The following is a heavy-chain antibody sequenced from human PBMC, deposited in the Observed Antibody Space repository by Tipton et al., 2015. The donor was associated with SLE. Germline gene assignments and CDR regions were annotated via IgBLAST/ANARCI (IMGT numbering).Heavy chain of an antibody. Sequence: LRLSCAASGFTVTTKYMSWVRQAPGKGLQWVSVIYSGGSTLYADSVKGRFTISRDISKNTLYLQMNSLRAEDTAVYYCARGGVSYMDVWGKGTTVTVSS. CDR1: GFTVTTKY. CDR3: ARGGVSYMDV. J-gene: IGHJ6*03. V-gene: IGHV3-66*02. D-gene: IGHD3-16*01. CDR2: IYSGGST.